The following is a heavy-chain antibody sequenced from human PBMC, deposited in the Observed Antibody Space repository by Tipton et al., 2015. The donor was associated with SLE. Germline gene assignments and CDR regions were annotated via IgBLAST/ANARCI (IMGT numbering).Heavy chain of an antibody. CDR2: IGADNGHT. CDR1: GYTFTTAG. Sequence: QVQLVQSGAEVKKPGASVKVSCKASGYTFTTAGINWVRQAPGEGLEWMGWIGADNGHTNYAQKFQDRVTVATDSSTATAYMELKSLRSDDTAVYYCARDKWGHGGPFDYWDQGTLVTVSS. CDR3: ARDKWGHGGPFDY. J-gene: IGHJ4*02. D-gene: IGHD4-23*01. V-gene: IGHV1-18*01.